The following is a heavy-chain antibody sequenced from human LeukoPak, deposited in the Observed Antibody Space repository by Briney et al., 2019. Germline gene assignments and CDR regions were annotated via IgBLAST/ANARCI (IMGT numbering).Heavy chain of an antibody. CDR2: IHPNSGGT. D-gene: IGHD5-18*01. V-gene: IGHV1-2*02. J-gene: IGHJ4*02. Sequence: ASVKVSCKASGYIITGYYMHWVRQAPGQGLEWMGWIHPNSGGTNYAQKFQGRVTMTRDTSISTAYMELSRLRSDDTAVYYCASPVDTAMVPFDYWGQGTLVTVSS. CDR1: GYIITGYY. CDR3: ASPVDTAMVPFDY.